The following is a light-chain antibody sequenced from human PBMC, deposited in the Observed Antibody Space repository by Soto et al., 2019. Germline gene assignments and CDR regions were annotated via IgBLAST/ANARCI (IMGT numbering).Light chain of an antibody. CDR1: TSDVGGNNY. V-gene: IGLV2-14*01. CDR2: DVS. J-gene: IGLJ1*01. Sequence: QSALPKPASVSGSLGHSITFSCPGTTSDVGGNNYVSWYQQNPAKVPKLMIYDVSNRPSGVSDRFSGSKSGNTASLTISGLQAEDEADYYCYSYTTSSTYVFGTGTKVTVL. CDR3: YSYTTSSTYV.